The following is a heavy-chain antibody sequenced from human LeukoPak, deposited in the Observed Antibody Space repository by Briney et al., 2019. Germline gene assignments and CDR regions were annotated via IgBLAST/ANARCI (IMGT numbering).Heavy chain of an antibody. V-gene: IGHV1-2*02. CDR1: GYTFTGYY. Sequence: ASVKVSCKASGYTFTGYYMHWVRQAPGQGLEWMGWINTNSGGTNYAQKFQGRVTMTRDTSISTAYMELSRLRSDDRAVYYCARDDGGTATTGDYWGQGTLVTVSS. CDR3: ARDDGGTATTGDY. D-gene: IGHD4-11*01. CDR2: INTNSGGT. J-gene: IGHJ4*02.